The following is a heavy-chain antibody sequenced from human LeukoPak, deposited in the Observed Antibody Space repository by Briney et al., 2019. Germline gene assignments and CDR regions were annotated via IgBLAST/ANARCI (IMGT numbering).Heavy chain of an antibody. Sequence: ETLSLTCTVSGGSISSSSYYWGWIRQAPGKGLEWVANIKQDGSEKHYVDSVKGRFTISRDNAKNSLYLQMSSLRAEDTAVYYCTRVEETATTAAIIRKYSYYYYYMDVWGKGNTVTVSS. D-gene: IGHD4-11*01. V-gene: IGHV3-7*01. J-gene: IGHJ6*03. CDR3: TRVEETATTAAIIRKYSYYYYYMDV. CDR2: IKQDGSEK. CDR1: GGSISSSSYY.